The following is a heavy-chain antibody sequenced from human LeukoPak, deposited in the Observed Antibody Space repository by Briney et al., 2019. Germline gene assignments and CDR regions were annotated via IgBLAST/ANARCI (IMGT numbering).Heavy chain of an antibody. CDR3: ARDKNPSESRSRGMDV. J-gene: IGHJ6*02. V-gene: IGHV4-34*01. D-gene: IGHD1-14*01. Sequence: PSETLSLTCAVYGGSFSGYYWSWIRQPPGKGLEWIGEINHSGSTNYNPSLKSRVTISVDTSKNQFSLKLSSVTAADTAVYYCARDKNPSESRSRGMDVWGQGTTVTVSS. CDR1: GGSFSGYY. CDR2: INHSGST.